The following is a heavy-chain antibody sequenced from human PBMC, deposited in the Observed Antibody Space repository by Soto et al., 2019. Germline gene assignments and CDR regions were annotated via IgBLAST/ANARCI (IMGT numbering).Heavy chain of an antibody. V-gene: IGHV1-18*01. CDR2: ISAYDGNT. Sequence: ASVKVSCKASGYAFTSHGISWVRQAPGQGLEWMGWISAYDGNTNYAQKFQGRVTMTKDTSTSTAYMELRSLRSDDTAVYYCARDWNYASSLDAFDIWGQGTMVTVSS. CDR1: GYAFTSHG. J-gene: IGHJ3*02. CDR3: ARDWNYASSLDAFDI. D-gene: IGHD3-22*01.